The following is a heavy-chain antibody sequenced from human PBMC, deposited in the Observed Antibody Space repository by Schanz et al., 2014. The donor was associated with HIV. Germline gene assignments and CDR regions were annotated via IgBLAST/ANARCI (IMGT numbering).Heavy chain of an antibody. Sequence: EVQLLESGGGLVQPGGSLRLSCVASGFTFNNYAMTWVRQAPGKGLEWVSSISESGGRSYYADSVNGRFTISRDNSRNILYLQMSNLRAEDTALYYCVTEQYSTISAWGQGVLVIVSS. V-gene: IGHV3-23*01. CDR2: ISESGGRS. J-gene: IGHJ5*02. CDR3: VTEQYSTISA. CDR1: GFTFNNYA. D-gene: IGHD2-15*01.